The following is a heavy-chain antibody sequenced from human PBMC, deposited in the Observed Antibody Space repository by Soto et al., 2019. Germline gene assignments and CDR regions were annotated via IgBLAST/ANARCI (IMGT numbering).Heavy chain of an antibody. Sequence: EVQLVESGGDLVQPGGSLRLSCAASGFTFGSYWMHWVRQAPGKGLVWVSRINSDGSTTNYGDSVKGRFTISRENPKSTLYLQMNSLRAEDTAVYYCARAGWYRFDYWGQGTLLTVSS. CDR1: GFTFGSYW. CDR2: INSDGSTT. D-gene: IGHD2-15*01. V-gene: IGHV3-74*01. J-gene: IGHJ4*02. CDR3: ARAGWYRFDY.